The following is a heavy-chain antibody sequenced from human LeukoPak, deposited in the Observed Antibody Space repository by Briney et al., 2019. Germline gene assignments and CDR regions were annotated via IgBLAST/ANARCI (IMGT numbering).Heavy chain of an antibody. Sequence: ASVKVSCKASGYTFTGYYMHWVRQAPGQGLEWMGWINPNSGGTNYAQKFQGRVTMTRDTSISTAYMELSRLRSDDTAVYYCAILGDCSSTSCYTPFDYWGQGTLVTVSS. CDR2: INPNSGGT. J-gene: IGHJ4*02. CDR3: AILGDCSSTSCYTPFDY. CDR1: GYTFTGYY. V-gene: IGHV1-2*02. D-gene: IGHD2-2*02.